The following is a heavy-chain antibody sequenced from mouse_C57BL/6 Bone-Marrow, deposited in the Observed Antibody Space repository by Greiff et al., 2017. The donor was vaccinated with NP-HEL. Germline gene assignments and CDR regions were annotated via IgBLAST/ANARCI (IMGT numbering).Heavy chain of an antibody. D-gene: IGHD2-3*01. Sequence: VQLKESGGGLVQPGESLKLSCESNEYEFPSHDMSWVRKTPEKRLELVAAINSDGGSTYYPDTMERRFIISRDNTKKTLYLQMSSLRSEDTALYYCARLEDGYYGWYFDVWGTGTTVTVSS. CDR1: EYEFPSHD. CDR3: ARLEDGYYGWYFDV. CDR2: INSDGGST. J-gene: IGHJ1*03. V-gene: IGHV5-2*01.